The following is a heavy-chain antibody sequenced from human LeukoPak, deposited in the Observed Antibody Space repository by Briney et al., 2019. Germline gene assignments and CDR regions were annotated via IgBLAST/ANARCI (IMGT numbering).Heavy chain of an antibody. Sequence: PSETLSLTCSVSGVSITSSTYFWSWIRQPAGKALEWIGRMDFSGSTNYNPSLRSRVTLSLDTSKNQFSLKLSSVTAADTAVYYCARYWGTGYGMYYFDYWGQGTLVTVSS. D-gene: IGHD1-1*01. CDR3: ARYWGTGYGMYYFDY. CDR2: MDFSGST. CDR1: GVSITSSTYF. J-gene: IGHJ4*02. V-gene: IGHV4-61*02.